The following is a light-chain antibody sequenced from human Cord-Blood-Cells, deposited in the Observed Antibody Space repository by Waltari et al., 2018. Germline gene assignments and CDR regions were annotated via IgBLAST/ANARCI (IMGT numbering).Light chain of an antibody. J-gene: IGKJ4*01. V-gene: IGKV3-15*01. CDR1: QSVSSS. CDR3: QQYNNWPPLT. CDR2: GAS. Sequence: IVMTQTPATLSVSPGERATLPCRASQSVSSSLAWYQQKPGQAPRLLIYGASTRSPGIPARFSGSGSGTEFTLTISSLQSEDFAVYYCQQYNNWPPLTFGGGTKVEIK.